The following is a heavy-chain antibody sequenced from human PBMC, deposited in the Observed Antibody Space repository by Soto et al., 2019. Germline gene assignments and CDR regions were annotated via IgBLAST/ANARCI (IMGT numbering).Heavy chain of an antibody. CDR1: GGSISSYY. Sequence: PSETLSLTCTVSGGSISSYYWSWIRQPPGKGLEWIGYIYYSGSTNYNPSLKSRVTISVDTSKNQFSLKLSSVTAADTAVYYCARARGAPTYYDFWSGYSHFDYWGQGTLVTVSS. V-gene: IGHV4-59*01. D-gene: IGHD3-3*01. J-gene: IGHJ4*02. CDR2: IYYSGST. CDR3: ARARGAPTYYDFWSGYSHFDY.